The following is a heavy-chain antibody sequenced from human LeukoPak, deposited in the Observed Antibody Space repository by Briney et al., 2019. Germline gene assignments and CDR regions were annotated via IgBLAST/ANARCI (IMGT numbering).Heavy chain of an antibody. Sequence: SETLSLTCAVYGGSSSGYYWSWIRQPPGKGLEWIGEINHSGSTNYNPSLKSRVTISVDTSKNQFSLKLSSVTAADTAVYYCARVATATFDYWGQGTLVTVSS. D-gene: IGHD5-24*01. V-gene: IGHV4-34*01. CDR3: ARVATATFDY. J-gene: IGHJ4*02. CDR1: GGSSSGYY. CDR2: INHSGST.